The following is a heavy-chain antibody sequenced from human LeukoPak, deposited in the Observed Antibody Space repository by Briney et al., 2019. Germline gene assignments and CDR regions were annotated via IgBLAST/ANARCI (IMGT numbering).Heavy chain of an antibody. V-gene: IGHV4-39*01. CDR1: GDSINSNNYY. CDR3: ARHWLITMVRGVSGWFDP. J-gene: IGHJ5*02. Sequence: SSETLSLTCTVSGDSINSNNYYWGWIRQPPGKGLEWIGSIYYSGSTYYNPSLKSRVTISVDTSKNQFSLKLSSVTAADTAVYYCARHWLITMVRGVSGWFDPWGQGTLVTVSS. CDR2: IYYSGST. D-gene: IGHD3-10*01.